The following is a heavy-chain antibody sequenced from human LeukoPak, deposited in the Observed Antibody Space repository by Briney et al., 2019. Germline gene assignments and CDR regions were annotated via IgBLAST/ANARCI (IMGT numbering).Heavy chain of an antibody. CDR1: RYTFTGYY. CDR2: INPNSGGT. Sequence: ASVKVSCKASRYTFTGYYMHWGRQPPGQGLEWMGWINPNSGGTNYAQKFQGRVTMTRDTSISTAYMELSRLRSDDTAVYYGARVGLGDTAMLTWGQGTLVTVSS. CDR3: ARVGLGDTAMLT. J-gene: IGHJ5*02. D-gene: IGHD5-18*01. V-gene: IGHV1-2*02.